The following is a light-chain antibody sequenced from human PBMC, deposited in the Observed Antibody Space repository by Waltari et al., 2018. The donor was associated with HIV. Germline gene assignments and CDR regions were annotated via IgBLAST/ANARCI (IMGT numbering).Light chain of an antibody. CDR2: DVS. J-gene: IGLJ2*01. Sequence: QSALTQPASVSGSPGQSIPISCTGTSRDVGGYNYVPWYQHHPGKAPKLMIYDVSNRPSGVSNRFSGSKSGNTASLTISGLQAEDEADYYCNSYTTSSTLHVVFGGGTKLTVL. V-gene: IGLV2-14*03. CDR3: NSYTTSSTLHVV. CDR1: SRDVGGYNY.